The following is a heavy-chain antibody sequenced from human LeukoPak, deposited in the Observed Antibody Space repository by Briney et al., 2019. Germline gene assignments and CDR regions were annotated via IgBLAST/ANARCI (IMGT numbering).Heavy chain of an antibody. V-gene: IGHV3-21*01. CDR3: ARDRSGDFWSGFRYGMDV. D-gene: IGHD3-3*01. CDR1: GFTFDDYA. CDR2: ISSSSSYI. J-gene: IGHJ6*02. Sequence: GRSLRLSCAASGFTFDDYAMNWVRQAPGKGLEWVSSISSSSSYIYYADSVKGRFTISRDNAKNSLYLQMNSLRVEDTAVYYCARDRSGDFWSGFRYGMDVWGQGTTVTVSS.